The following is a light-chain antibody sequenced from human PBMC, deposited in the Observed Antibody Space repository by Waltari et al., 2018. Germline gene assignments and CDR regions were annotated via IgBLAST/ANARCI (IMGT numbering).Light chain of an antibody. J-gene: IGKJ3*01. CDR3: QQFSSYRTGFT. CDR1: QVSPSG. Sequence: AIQLTQSPSSLSASVGDRVTITCRASQVSPSGLAWYQQKPGKAPKLLIFDASTLPTGVPSRFSGSGSGTAFTLTISSLQPEDFGTYYCQQFSSYRTGFTFGPGTTVDMK. V-gene: IGKV1-13*02. CDR2: DAS.